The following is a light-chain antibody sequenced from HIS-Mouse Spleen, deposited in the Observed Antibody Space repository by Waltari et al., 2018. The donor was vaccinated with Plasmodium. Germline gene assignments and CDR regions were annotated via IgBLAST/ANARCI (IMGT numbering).Light chain of an antibody. Sequence: SYELTQPHSVSVSPGQTARSTCSGDALQNTYAYWYQPKSGPAPVLVIYEDSKRPSGIPERFSGSSSGTMATLTISGAQVEDEADYYCYSTDSSGNHRVFGGGTKLTVL. V-gene: IGLV3-10*01. CDR2: EDS. CDR3: YSTDSSGNHRV. CDR1: ALQNTY. J-gene: IGLJ3*02.